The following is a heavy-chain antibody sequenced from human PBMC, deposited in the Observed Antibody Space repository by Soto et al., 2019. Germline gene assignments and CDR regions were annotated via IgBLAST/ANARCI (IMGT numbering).Heavy chain of an antibody. V-gene: IGHV4-34*12. CDR1: GASFSGYY. Sequence: QVQLQQWGAGLLKPSETLSLTCAVYGASFSGYYWTWIRKPPGKGLEWIGEIIHSGSTNYNPSLKSRVTISVDTSKNQFSLKLSSVTAADTAVYYCARRRIPAAGTSFHFDYWGQGTLVTVSS. CDR3: ARRRIPAAGTSFHFDY. D-gene: IGHD6-13*01. J-gene: IGHJ4*02. CDR2: IIHSGST.